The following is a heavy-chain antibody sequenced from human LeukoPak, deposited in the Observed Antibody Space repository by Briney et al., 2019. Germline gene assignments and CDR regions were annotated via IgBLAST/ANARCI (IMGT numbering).Heavy chain of an antibody. CDR3: ARAVYSSSPELFDY. D-gene: IGHD6-6*01. J-gene: IGHJ4*02. Sequence: ASVKVSCKASEYSLTSYEINWVRQATGQGLEWMGWMNPNSGNTGYAQKFQGRVTMTRNTSISTAYMELSSLRSEDTAVYYCARAVYSSSPELFDYWGQGTLVTVSS. CDR2: MNPNSGNT. CDR1: EYSLTSYE. V-gene: IGHV1-8*01.